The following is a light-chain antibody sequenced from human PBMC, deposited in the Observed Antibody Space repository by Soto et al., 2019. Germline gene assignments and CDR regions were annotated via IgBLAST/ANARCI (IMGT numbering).Light chain of an antibody. Sequence: SVLTQPASVSGSPGQSITISCTGTSSDVGGYKYVSWYQQHPGKAPELMIYEVSDRPSGISNRFSGSKFGNTASLTISGLQAEDEADYYCCSYTSTSALVFGTGTKVTVL. CDR3: CSYTSTSALV. CDR2: EVS. V-gene: IGLV2-14*01. CDR1: SSDVGGYKY. J-gene: IGLJ1*01.